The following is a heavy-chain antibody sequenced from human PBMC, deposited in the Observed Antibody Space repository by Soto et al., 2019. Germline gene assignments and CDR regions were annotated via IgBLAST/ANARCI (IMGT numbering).Heavy chain of an antibody. D-gene: IGHD2-15*01. Sequence: CETAGCSFRRYAIICVGQSNKQGLEWMGGIIPIFGTANYAQKFQGRVTITADESTSTAYMELSSLRSEDTAVYYCARMYCSGGSCYSDNDAFDIWGQGTMVTVSS. CDR3: ARMYCSGGSCYSDNDAFDI. CDR1: GCSFRRYA. J-gene: IGHJ3*02. CDR2: IIPIFGTA. V-gene: IGHV1-69*01.